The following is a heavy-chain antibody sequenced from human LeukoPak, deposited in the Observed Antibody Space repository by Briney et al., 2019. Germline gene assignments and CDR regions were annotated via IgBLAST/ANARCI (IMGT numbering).Heavy chain of an antibody. D-gene: IGHD2-2*01. J-gene: IGHJ4*02. CDR1: GFTFSSSS. CDR2: LTGSGGST. V-gene: IGHV3-23*01. Sequence: GGSLRLSCAASGFTFSSSSMSWVRQAPGKGLEWVSALTGSGGSTYYADSVKGRFTISRDHSKQTLFLRMNSLRAEDTAVYYCAKDLAPAAYWGQGTLVTVSS. CDR3: AKDLAPAAY.